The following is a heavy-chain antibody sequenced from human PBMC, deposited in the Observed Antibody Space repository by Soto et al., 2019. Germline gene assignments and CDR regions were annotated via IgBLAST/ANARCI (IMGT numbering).Heavy chain of an antibody. CDR1: GFTLSTYS. J-gene: IGHJ4*02. V-gene: IGHV3-48*01. Sequence: EVQLVESGGGLVQPGGSLRLSCAASGFTLSTYSMNWVRQAPGKGLEWVSYISSTSSTMYYDESVKGRFTISRDNAKNSLYLQMNSLRAEDTAVYFCARHDPDYWGQGTLVTVSS. CDR3: ARHDPDY. CDR2: ISSTSSTM. D-gene: IGHD1-1*01.